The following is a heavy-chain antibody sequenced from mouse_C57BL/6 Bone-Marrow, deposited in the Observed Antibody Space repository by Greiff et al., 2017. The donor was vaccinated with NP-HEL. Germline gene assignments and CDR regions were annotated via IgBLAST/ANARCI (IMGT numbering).Heavy chain of an antibody. J-gene: IGHJ4*01. CDR3: ERERGLRRRTYAMDY. CDR1: GFTFSDYY. D-gene: IGHD2-4*01. CDR2: INYDGSST. Sequence: EVHLVESEGGLVQPGSSMKLSCTASGFTFSDYYMAWVRQVPEKGLEWVANINYDGSSTYYLDSLKGRSIFSRDNAKNILYLQMRSLKSEDTATYYCERERGLRRRTYAMDYWGQGTSVTVSS. V-gene: IGHV5-16*01.